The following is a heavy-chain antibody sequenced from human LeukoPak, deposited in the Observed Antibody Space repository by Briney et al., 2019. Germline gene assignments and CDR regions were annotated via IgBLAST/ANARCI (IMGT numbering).Heavy chain of an antibody. CDR3: ARGRGGATTGFDH. V-gene: IGHV1-2*02. D-gene: IGHD1-26*01. J-gene: IGHJ4*02. Sequence: ASVKVSCKASGYTFSDYYVHWVRQAPGQGLESMGWINSNSGARNYAPKFQGRVTFSRDNSISTAYMELSSLRSDDTAIYYCARGRGGATTGFDHWGQGTLVTVSS. CDR1: GYTFSDYY. CDR2: INSNSGAR.